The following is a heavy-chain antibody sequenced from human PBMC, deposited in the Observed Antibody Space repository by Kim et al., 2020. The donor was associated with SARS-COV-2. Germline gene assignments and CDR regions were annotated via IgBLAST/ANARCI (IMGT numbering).Heavy chain of an antibody. Sequence: TNHNPALKRRVTTSVDTSKNQFALKLSSVTAADTAVYYCASSGYDYYFDYWGQGTLVTVSS. CDR2: T. CDR3: ASSGYDYYFDY. V-gene: IGHV4-4*09. J-gene: IGHJ4*02. D-gene: IGHD5-12*01.